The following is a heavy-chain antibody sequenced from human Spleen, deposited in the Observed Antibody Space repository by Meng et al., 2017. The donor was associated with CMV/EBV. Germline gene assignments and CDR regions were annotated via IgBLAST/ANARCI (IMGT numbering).Heavy chain of an antibody. V-gene: IGHV1-2*02. Sequence: ASVQVSCKASGYTFTGNYLNWVRQAPGQGLEWMGWLNPNNGGTHYAQKFQGRVTMTRDTSISTVYMELSRLTSDDTAVYYCARVYPVFRIGPNGYFDYWGQGTLVTVSS. CDR1: GYTFTGNY. CDR2: LNPNNGGT. CDR3: ARVYPVFRIGPNGYFDY. J-gene: IGHJ4*02. D-gene: IGHD2-15*01.